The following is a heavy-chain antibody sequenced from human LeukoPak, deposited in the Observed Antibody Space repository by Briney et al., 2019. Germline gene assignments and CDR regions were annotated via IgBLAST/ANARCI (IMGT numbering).Heavy chain of an antibody. J-gene: IGHJ6*03. CDR3: AKNGDRGAYCSGGSCYPYYYYYMDV. CDR2: ISSTGGTT. D-gene: IGHD2-15*01. Sequence: GGTLRLSCAASGFTFSSYGMSWVRQAPGKGLEWVSAISSTGGTTYYADSVKGRFTISRDNSKNTLYLQKNRLRAEDTAIYYCAKNGDRGAYCSGGSCYPYYYYYMDVWGKGTTVSISS. CDR1: GFTFSSYG. V-gene: IGHV3-23*01.